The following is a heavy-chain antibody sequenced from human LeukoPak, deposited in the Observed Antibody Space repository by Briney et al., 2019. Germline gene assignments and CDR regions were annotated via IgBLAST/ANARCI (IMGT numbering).Heavy chain of an antibody. CDR1: GFTLSNAW. CDR3: TTQYCSRTSCYRA. CDR2: IKSKIDGGTT. V-gene: IGHV3-15*01. J-gene: IGHJ5*02. Sequence: GGTLRLSRAPSGFTLSNAWMRWVCPAPGAGLEWVGRIKSKIDGGTTDYTAPVKGTSTISREDSKNTLYLKMNSLKTEDTALYYCTTQYCSRTSCYRAWGQGTLVTVSS. D-gene: IGHD2-2*01.